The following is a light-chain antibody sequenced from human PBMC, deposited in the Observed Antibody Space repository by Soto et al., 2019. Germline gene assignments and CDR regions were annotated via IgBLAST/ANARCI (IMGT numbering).Light chain of an antibody. V-gene: IGKV1-5*03. Sequence: DIQMTQSPPTLSASVGDTVTITCRASQSVSVWLAWYQQKPGKAPKLLIYKASRLESGVPSRFSGRGSGTEFTLTISSLQSEDFATYYCQQYDSYWTFGQGTTVDIK. J-gene: IGKJ1*01. CDR2: KAS. CDR3: QQYDSYWT. CDR1: QSVSVW.